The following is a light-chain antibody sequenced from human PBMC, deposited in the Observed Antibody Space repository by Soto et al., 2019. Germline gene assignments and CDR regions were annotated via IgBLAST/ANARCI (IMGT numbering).Light chain of an antibody. CDR2: GAS. CDR3: QQYNNWPFT. V-gene: IGKV3-15*01. Sequence: EIVMTQSPVTLSVSPGERATLSCRASQSVSNNLAWYQQKPGQAPRLLIYGASTRATGVPARFSGSGSGTEFTLTISSLQSEDFAVYYCQQYNNWPFTFGPGTKVDI. CDR1: QSVSNN. J-gene: IGKJ3*01.